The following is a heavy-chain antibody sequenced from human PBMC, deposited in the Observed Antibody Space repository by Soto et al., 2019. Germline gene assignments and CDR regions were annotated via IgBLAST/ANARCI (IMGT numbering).Heavy chain of an antibody. D-gene: IGHD3-9*01. J-gene: IGHJ4*02. CDR1: GYTFTGYY. Sequence: ASVKVSCKASGYTFTGYYMHWVRQAPGQRLEWMGWINAGNGNTNYSQKFQGRVTMTRDTSTSTAYMELSSLRSEDTAVYYCARGSNVLRYFDWLFGFDYWGQGTQVTVSS. V-gene: IGHV1-3*01. CDR2: INAGNGNT. CDR3: ARGSNVLRYFDWLFGFDY.